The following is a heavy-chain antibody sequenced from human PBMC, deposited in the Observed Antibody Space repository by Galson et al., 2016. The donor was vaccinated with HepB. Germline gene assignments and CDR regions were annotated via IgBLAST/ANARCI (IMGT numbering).Heavy chain of an antibody. D-gene: IGHD2/OR15-2a*01. J-gene: IGHJ3*02. V-gene: IGHV3-21*01. CDR3: TRGVSWAFDI. CDR2: VSHSSTYV. Sequence: SLRLSCAASGFTFDNYTMNWLRQAPGKGLEWVSSVSHSSTYVYYADSVEGRFTISRDNAKNSLYLEMNSLRVEDTAVYYCTRGVSWAFDIWGQGTMVTVSS. CDR1: GFTFDNYT.